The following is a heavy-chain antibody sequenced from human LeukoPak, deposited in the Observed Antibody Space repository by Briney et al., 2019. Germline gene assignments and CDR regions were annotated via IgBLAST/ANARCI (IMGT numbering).Heavy chain of an antibody. D-gene: IGHD2-2*01. Sequence: PGGSLRLSCAASGFTFSSYSMNWVRQAPGKGLEWVSSISSSSSYIYYADSVKGRFTISRDNAKNSLYLQMNSLRAEDTAVYYCARGPRLGYCSSTSCYDDYWGQGTLVTVSS. J-gene: IGHJ4*02. CDR3: ARGPRLGYCSSTSCYDDY. V-gene: IGHV3-21*01. CDR2: ISSSSSYI. CDR1: GFTFSSYS.